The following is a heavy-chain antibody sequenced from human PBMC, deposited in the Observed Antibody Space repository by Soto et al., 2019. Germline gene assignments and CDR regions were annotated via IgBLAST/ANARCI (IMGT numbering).Heavy chain of an antibody. Sequence: QVQLVQSGADVKKPGSSVKVSCQASGVTFSSETLGWVRQAPGQRLEWVGGTIPLFGTASYAQKFQGRVTITADESTSTVYMELSSLRSDDTAVYFCATELGENPASPFDAWGQGTLVTVSS. CDR3: ATELGENPASPFDA. CDR1: GVTFSSET. CDR2: TIPLFGTA. J-gene: IGHJ4*02. V-gene: IGHV1-69*01. D-gene: IGHD3-10*01.